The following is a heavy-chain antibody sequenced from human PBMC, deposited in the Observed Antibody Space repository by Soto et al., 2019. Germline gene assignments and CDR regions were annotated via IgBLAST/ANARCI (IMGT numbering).Heavy chain of an antibody. V-gene: IGHV4-4*07. J-gene: IGHJ6*02. Sequence: PSETLSLTCTVSGGSISSYYWSWIRQPAGKGLEWIGRIYTSGSTNYNPSLKSRVTMSVDASKNQFSLKLSSVTAADTAVYYCTGTFGGVIVSYYYYGMDVWGQGTTVTVSS. CDR1: GGSISSYY. CDR2: IYTSGST. CDR3: TGTFGGVIVSYYYYGMDV. D-gene: IGHD3-16*02.